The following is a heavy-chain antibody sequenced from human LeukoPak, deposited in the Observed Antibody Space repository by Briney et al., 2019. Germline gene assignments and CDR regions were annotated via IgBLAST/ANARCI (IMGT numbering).Heavy chain of an antibody. D-gene: IGHD6-13*01. V-gene: IGHV3-48*04. CDR3: ARDPRPYSSWSYYFDY. CDR1: GFTFSSYS. J-gene: IGHJ4*02. Sequence: WGSLRLSCAASGFTFSSYSMNWVRQAPGKGLEWVSYISSSSSTIYYADSVKGRFTISRDNAKNSLYLQMNSLRAEDTAVYYCARDPRPYSSWSYYFDYWGQGTLVTVSS. CDR2: ISSSSSTI.